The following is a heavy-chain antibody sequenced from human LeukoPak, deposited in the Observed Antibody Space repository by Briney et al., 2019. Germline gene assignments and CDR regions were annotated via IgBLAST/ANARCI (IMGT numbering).Heavy chain of an antibody. Sequence: GGSLRLSCAASGVTFSGDAMSWVREAPGKGVEWGSAISGSGGGAYYADSVKGRFTISRDNSKNTLYLQMTSLRAEDTAVYYCAKRLTGYYPNTYFDYWGQGTLVTVSS. CDR2: ISGSGGGA. V-gene: IGHV3-23*01. CDR3: AKRLTGYYPNTYFDY. CDR1: GVTFSGDA. D-gene: IGHD3-9*01. J-gene: IGHJ4*02.